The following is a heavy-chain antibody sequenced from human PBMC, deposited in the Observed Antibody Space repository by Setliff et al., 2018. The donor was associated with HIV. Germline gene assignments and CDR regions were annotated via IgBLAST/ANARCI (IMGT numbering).Heavy chain of an antibody. CDR1: GYTFNSYG. V-gene: IGHV1-18*01. J-gene: IGHJ3*02. CDR2: NSPYNGNT. D-gene: IGHD3-22*01. CDR3: ARGGSLFTMTTHPFDI. Sequence: ASVKVSCKASGYTFNSYGISWVRQAPGQGLEWMGWNSPYNGNTKFGQKLQSRVTMTTDTSTSTGYMELRSLRSDDTAMYYCARGGSLFTMTTHPFDIWGQGTMVT.